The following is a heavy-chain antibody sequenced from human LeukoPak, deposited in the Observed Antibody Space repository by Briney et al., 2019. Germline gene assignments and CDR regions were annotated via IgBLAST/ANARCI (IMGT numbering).Heavy chain of an antibody. Sequence: GGSLRLSCVVSGFSFSDSYMTWIRQAPGKGLEWVSYISSSSSYKYYADSVKGRFTISRDNAKNSLYLQMNSLRAEDTAVYSCATDAIARDTFDIWGQGTMVTVSS. V-gene: IGHV3-11*06. D-gene: IGHD2-2*02. CDR2: ISSSSSYK. J-gene: IGHJ3*02. CDR3: ATDAIARDTFDI. CDR1: GFSFSDSY.